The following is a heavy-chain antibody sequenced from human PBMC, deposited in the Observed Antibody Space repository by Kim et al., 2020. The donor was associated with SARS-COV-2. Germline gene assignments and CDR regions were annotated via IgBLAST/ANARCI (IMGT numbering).Heavy chain of an antibody. Sequence: ASVKVSCKTSGFPFTDYFIHWMRQAPGQGLEWMGQINLKTGDTKYLEKFQGRLTMTRDTSINTAYMDVSRLTSGDTAAYYCARDLAGDVGSFFDYCGQGSLVTVSS. CDR1: GFPFTDYF. J-gene: IGHJ4*02. CDR3: ARDLAGDVGSFFDY. D-gene: IGHD3-10*01. CDR2: INLKTGDT. V-gene: IGHV1-2*06.